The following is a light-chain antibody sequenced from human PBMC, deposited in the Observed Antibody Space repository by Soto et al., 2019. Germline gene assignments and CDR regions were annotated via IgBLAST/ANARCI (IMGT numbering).Light chain of an antibody. V-gene: IGKV1D-12*01. CDR3: QQANSFPIT. Sequence: DIQMTQSPSSVSASVGDRVTITCRASQGFSSWLAWYQQKPGKAPKLLIYAVSSLHSGVPSRFSGSGSGTDFTLNISSLQPEDFATYYCQQANSFPITFGQGTRLEIK. CDR1: QGFSSW. J-gene: IGKJ5*01. CDR2: AVS.